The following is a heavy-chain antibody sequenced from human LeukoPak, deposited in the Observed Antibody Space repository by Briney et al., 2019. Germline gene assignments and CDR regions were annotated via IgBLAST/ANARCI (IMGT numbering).Heavy chain of an antibody. D-gene: IGHD3-9*01. CDR3: ARGDLLRYFDWLLYYFDY. V-gene: IGHV1-46*03. CDR2: INPSGGST. J-gene: IGHJ4*02. CDR1: GYTFTSYY. Sequence: AASVKVSRKASGYTFTSYYMHWVRQAPGQGLEWMGIINPSGGSTSYAQKFQGRVTMTRDTSTSTVYMELSSLRSEDTAVYYCARGDLLRYFDWLLYYFDYWGQGTLVTVSS.